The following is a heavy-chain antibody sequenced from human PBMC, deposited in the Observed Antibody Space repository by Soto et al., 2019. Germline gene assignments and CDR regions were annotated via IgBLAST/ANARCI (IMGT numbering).Heavy chain of an antibody. CDR1: GFTFSSYE. J-gene: IGHJ3*02. Sequence: GGSLRLSCAASGFTFSSYEMNWVRQAPGKGLEWVSYISSSGSTIYYADSVKGRSTISRDNAKNSLYLQMNSLRAEDTAVYYCARGGYDSSGYYDAFDIWGQGTMVTVSS. D-gene: IGHD3-22*01. V-gene: IGHV3-48*03. CDR3: ARGGYDSSGYYDAFDI. CDR2: ISSSGSTI.